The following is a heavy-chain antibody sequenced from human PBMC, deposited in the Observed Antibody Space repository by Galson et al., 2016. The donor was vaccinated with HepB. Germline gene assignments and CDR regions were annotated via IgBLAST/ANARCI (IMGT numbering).Heavy chain of an antibody. CDR1: GFTFNTYI. J-gene: IGHJ4*02. CDR2: ISPDGTKK. Sequence: SLRLSCAASGFTFNTYIMQWVRQAPGKGLEWVAVISPDGTKKHDADSVKGRFTVSRDNSKTMLYLQMDSLRPEDTAAYYCGRVGQDWGQGTMVVVSS. V-gene: IGHV3-30-3*01. CDR3: GRVGQD.